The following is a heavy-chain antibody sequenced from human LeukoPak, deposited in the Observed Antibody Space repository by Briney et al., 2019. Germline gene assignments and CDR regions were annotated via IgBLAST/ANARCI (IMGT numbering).Heavy chain of an antibody. CDR1: GFTFSSYA. D-gene: IGHD1-26*01. V-gene: IGHV3-23*01. Sequence: PGGSLRLSCAASGFTFSSYAMSWVRQAPGKGLEWVSAISGSGGSTYSADSVKGRFTISRDNSKNTLYMQMNSLRAKDTAVYYCAKGLYSGSYYLFDYWGQGILVTVSS. CDR2: ISGSGGST. CDR3: AKGLYSGSYYLFDY. J-gene: IGHJ4*02.